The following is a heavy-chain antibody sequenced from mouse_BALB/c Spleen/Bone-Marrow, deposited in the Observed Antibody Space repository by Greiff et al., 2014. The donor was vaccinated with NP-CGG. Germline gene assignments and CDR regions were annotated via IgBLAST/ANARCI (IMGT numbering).Heavy chain of an antibody. CDR3: ARNPYGNYAMDY. D-gene: IGHD2-10*02. Sequence: QVQLQQSGPGLVAPSQSLSITCTVSGFSLTSYGVHWVRQPPGKGLEWLVVIWSDGDTTYNSAPKSRLSISKDNSKSQVFLKMNSLQTDDTAMYYCARNPYGNYAMDYWGQGTSVTVSS. J-gene: IGHJ4*01. CDR2: IWSDGDT. V-gene: IGHV2-6*02. CDR1: GFSLTSYG.